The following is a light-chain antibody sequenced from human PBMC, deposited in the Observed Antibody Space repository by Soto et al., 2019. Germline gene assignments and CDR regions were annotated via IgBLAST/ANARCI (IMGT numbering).Light chain of an antibody. CDR1: QGIINS. J-gene: IGKJ1*01. CDR3: QKYNSAPWT. Sequence: DIQMTQSPSSLSASVGDRVTITCRASQGIINSLAWYQQKPGKVPRLLIYAASTLQSGVPSRFSGSGSGTNFTLTISSLQPEDFATYYCQKYNSAPWTFGQGTKVEI. V-gene: IGKV1-27*01. CDR2: AAS.